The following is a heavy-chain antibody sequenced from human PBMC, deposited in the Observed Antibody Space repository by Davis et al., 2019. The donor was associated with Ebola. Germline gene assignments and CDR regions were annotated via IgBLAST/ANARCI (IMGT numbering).Heavy chain of an antibody. CDR2: ISSSGSTI. D-gene: IGHD1-26*01. CDR1: GFTFSSYE. CDR3: ARDGGGSYGGEDAFDI. Sequence: PGGSLRLSCAASGFTFSSYEMNWVRQAPGKGLEWVSYISSSGSTIYYADSVKGRFTISRDNAKNSLYLQMNSLRAEDTAVYYCARDGGGSYGGEDAFDIWGQGTMVTVSS. J-gene: IGHJ3*02. V-gene: IGHV3-48*03.